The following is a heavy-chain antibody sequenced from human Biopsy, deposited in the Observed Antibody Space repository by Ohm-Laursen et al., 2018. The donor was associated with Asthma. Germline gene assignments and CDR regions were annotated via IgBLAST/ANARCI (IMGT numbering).Heavy chain of an antibody. Sequence: SETLSLTCTVSGGSINNFYWSWIRQPPGKGLESIGHVYYSGSTNYNPSLKSRVTTSIDASKNQFSLKLTSVTAADTAVYYCARGVDRVTGLLDHFDSWGQGTLVIVSS. V-gene: IGHV4-59*01. D-gene: IGHD2-21*02. J-gene: IGHJ4*02. CDR2: VYYSGST. CDR1: GGSINNFY. CDR3: ARGVDRVTGLLDHFDS.